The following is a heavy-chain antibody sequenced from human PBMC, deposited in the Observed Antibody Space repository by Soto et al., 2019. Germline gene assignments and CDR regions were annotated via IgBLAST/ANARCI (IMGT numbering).Heavy chain of an antibody. CDR3: AREGSVGVTSGGALDS. J-gene: IGHJ4*02. CDR1: GFTFSSYG. Sequence: QVQLVESGGGVVQPGRSLRLSCAASGFTFSSYGMHWVRQAPGKGLEWVAVIWYDGSNKYHADSVKGRFTISRDNSKNTLYLQMNSLRAEDTAVYYCAREGSVGVTSGGALDSWGQGTLVTVSS. V-gene: IGHV3-33*01. CDR2: IWYDGSNK. D-gene: IGHD1-26*01.